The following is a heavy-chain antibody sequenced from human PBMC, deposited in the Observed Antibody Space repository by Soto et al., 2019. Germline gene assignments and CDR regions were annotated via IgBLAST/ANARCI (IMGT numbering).Heavy chain of an antibody. CDR2: ISAYNGNT. CDR3: AGDAPPADY. V-gene: IGHV1-18*01. CDR1: GYTFTSYA. Sequence: QVQLVQSGAEVKKPGASVKVSCKASGYTFTSYAISWVRQAPGQGLEWMGWISAYNGNTNYAQKLQGRVTMTPVSSTSTAYRELRSLRSVDPVVDYCAGDAPPADYWGQGTLSTVTS. J-gene: IGHJ4*02.